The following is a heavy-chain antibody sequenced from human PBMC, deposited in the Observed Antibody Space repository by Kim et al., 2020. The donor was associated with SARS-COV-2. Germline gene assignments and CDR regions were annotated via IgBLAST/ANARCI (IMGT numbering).Heavy chain of an antibody. Sequence: GGSLRLSCAASGFSFSNHWMTWVRQAPGRGPEWVANIKQHGSEKYYVGSVRGRFTISRDDAKNSLYLQMNSLRAEDTAIYYCARNKAMDFWRQGTTVTVSS. J-gene: IGHJ6*02. CDR1: GFSFSNHW. CDR2: IKQHGSEK. V-gene: IGHV3-7*03. CDR3: ARNKAMDF.